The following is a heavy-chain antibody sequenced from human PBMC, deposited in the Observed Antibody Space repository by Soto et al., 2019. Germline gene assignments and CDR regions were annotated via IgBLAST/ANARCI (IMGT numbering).Heavy chain of an antibody. CDR2: IIPILGIA. CDR1: GGTFSSYT. V-gene: IGHV1-69*02. CDR3: ATTQLGAPGVDY. D-gene: IGHD1-1*01. J-gene: IGHJ4*02. Sequence: QVQLVQSGAEVKKPGSSVKVSCKASGGTFSSYTISWVRQAPGQGLEWMGRIIPILGIANYAQKFQGRVTITADKSTSTAYMELSSLRSEDTAVYYCATTQLGAPGVDYWGQGTLVTVSS.